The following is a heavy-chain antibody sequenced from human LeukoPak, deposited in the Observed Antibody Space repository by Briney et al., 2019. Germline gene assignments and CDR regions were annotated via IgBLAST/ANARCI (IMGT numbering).Heavy chain of an antibody. J-gene: IGHJ4*02. CDR1: GYTFTSYA. V-gene: IGHV1-3*01. D-gene: IGHD6-13*01. CDR3: ARDSAIAEIDY. Sequence: ASVKVSCKASGYTFTSYAMHWVRQAPGQRLEWMGWINAGNGNTKYSQKLQGRVTITRDTSASTAYMELSSLRSEDTAVYYCARDSAIAEIDYWGQGTLVTVSS. CDR2: INAGNGNT.